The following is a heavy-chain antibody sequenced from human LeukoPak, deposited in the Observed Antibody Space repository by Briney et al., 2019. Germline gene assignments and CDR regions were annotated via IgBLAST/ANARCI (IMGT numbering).Heavy chain of an antibody. J-gene: IGHJ4*02. Sequence: GGSLRLSCAASGFTFSSYAFSWVRRAPGKGLECVSIVGDNTDTHYADSVKGRFTISRDNSNNALYLQMNSLRAEDTATYFCAKSSGKSFPSSRVFDFWGQGTLVTVSS. CDR2: VGDNTDT. CDR1: GFTFSSYA. CDR3: AKSSGKSFPSSRVFDF. V-gene: IGHV3-23*01. D-gene: IGHD6-13*01.